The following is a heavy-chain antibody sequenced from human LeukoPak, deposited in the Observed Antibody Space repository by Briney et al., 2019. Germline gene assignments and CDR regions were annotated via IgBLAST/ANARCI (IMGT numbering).Heavy chain of an antibody. J-gene: IGHJ4*02. CDR2: IRSKAYGGTT. CDR1: GFTFGDYA. V-gene: IGHV3-49*04. CDR3: TRDPGYSGYDFVDY. D-gene: IGHD5-12*01. Sequence: GGSLRLSCTASGFTFGDYAMSRVRQAPGKGLEWVGFIRSKAYGGTTEYAASVKGRFTISRDDSKSIAYLQMNSLKTEDTAVYYCTRDPGYSGYDFVDYWGQGTLVTVSS.